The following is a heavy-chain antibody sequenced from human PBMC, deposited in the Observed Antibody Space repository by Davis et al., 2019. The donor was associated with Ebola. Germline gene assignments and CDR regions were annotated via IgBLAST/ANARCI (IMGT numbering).Heavy chain of an antibody. CDR1: GYTLTKLS. CDR3: ARDLLRDIVVVVAATTPGY. D-gene: IGHD2-15*01. J-gene: IGHJ4*02. V-gene: IGHV1-24*01. Sequence: ASVKVSCKVSGYTLTKLSMHWVRQAPGKGLEWMGGFDPEDGETIYAQKLQGRVTMTTDTSTSTAYMELRSLRSDDTAVYYCARDLLRDIVVVVAATTPGYWGQGTLVTVSS. CDR2: FDPEDGET.